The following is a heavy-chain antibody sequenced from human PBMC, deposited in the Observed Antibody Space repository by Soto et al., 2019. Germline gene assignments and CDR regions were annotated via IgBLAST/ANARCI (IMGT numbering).Heavy chain of an antibody. CDR2: ISYDGSNK. CDR3: AKEVSLLGYGDYYGMDV. Sequence: GESLKISCAASGFTFSSYGMHWVRQAPGKGLEWVAVISYDGSNKYYADSVKGRFTISRDNSKNTLYLQMNSLRAEDTAVYYCAKEVSLLGYGDYYGMDVWGQGTTVTVSS. CDR1: GFTFSSYG. J-gene: IGHJ6*02. V-gene: IGHV3-30*18. D-gene: IGHD4-17*01.